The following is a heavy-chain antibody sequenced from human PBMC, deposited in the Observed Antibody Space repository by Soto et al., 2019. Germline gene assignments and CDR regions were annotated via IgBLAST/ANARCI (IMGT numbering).Heavy chain of an antibody. CDR1: GFTFSSYW. CDR3: ARGGTYYYYYYMDV. J-gene: IGHJ6*03. V-gene: IGHV3-74*01. Sequence: HPGGSLRLSCAASGFTFSSYWMHWVRQAPGKGLVWVSRINSDGSSTSYADSVKGRFTISRDNAKNTLYLQMNSLRAEDTAVYYCARGGTYYYYYYMDVWGKGTTVTVSS. CDR2: INSDGSST.